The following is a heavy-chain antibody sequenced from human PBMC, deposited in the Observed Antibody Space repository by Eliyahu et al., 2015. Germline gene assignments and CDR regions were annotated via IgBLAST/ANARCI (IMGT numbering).Heavy chain of an antibody. CDR3: ARDHDYSGNYLED. J-gene: IGHJ4*02. CDR1: GFIFSXXA. D-gene: IGHD4-23*01. V-gene: IGHV3-33*01. CDR2: IWYDGSNQ. Sequence: QVQLVESGGGVVQPGRSLRLPCPASGFIFSXXAMPWVRQAPGKGLXWXAIIWYDGSNQYYADSVKGRFTISRDNSKNTVSLQMNSLRGEDTAIYYCARDHDYSGNYLEDWGQGTLVAVSS.